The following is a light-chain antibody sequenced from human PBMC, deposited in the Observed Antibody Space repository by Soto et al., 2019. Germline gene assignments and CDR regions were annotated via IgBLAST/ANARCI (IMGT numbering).Light chain of an antibody. CDR1: SSDVGAYNF. V-gene: IGLV2-14*03. Sequence: QSALTQPASVSGSPGQSITISCTGTSSDVGAYNFVSWYQQHPGTVPKLMIFDVSSRPSGVSDRFSGSKSGNTASLTISGLQAEDEGDYYCSSYTSSSTQVFGSGTKLTVL. J-gene: IGLJ1*01. CDR3: SSYTSSSTQV. CDR2: DVS.